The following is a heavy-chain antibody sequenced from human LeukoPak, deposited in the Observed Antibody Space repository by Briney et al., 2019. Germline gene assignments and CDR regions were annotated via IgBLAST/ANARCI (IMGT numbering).Heavy chain of an antibody. V-gene: IGHV3-21*01. CDR3: ARDHISGWYEGRLDAFDI. J-gene: IGHJ3*02. Sequence: GGSLRLSCTASGFTFSSYSMNWVRQAPGKGLEWVSSISSSSSYIYYADSMRGRFTISRDNAKNSLYLQMNSLRAEDTAVYYCARDHISGWYEGRLDAFDIWGQGTMVTVSS. CDR1: GFTFSSYS. D-gene: IGHD6-19*01. CDR2: ISSSSSYI.